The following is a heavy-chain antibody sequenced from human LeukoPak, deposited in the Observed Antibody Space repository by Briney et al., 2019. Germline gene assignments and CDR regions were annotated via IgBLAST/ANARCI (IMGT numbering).Heavy chain of an antibody. V-gene: IGHV4-34*01. Sequence: SETLSLTCAVYGGSFSGYYWSWIRQPPGKGLEWIGEINHSGSTNYNPSLKSRVTISVDTSKNQFSLKLSSVTAADTAVYYCARASCSSTSCSGGWYFDLWGRGTLVTVSS. CDR2: INHSGST. D-gene: IGHD2-2*01. J-gene: IGHJ2*01. CDR3: ARASCSSTSCSGGWYFDL. CDR1: GGSFSGYY.